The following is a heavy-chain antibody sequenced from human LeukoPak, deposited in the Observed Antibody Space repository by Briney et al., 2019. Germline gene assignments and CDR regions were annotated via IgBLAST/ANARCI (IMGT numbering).Heavy chain of an antibody. CDR3: ARVTGYTIEDYFDY. D-gene: IGHD3-9*01. CDR1: GGSIRSYY. CDR2: IYYSGST. V-gene: IGHV4-59*01. J-gene: IGHJ4*02. Sequence: PSETLPLTCTVSGGSIRSYYWSWIRQPPGKGLEWIGYIYYSGSTNYNPSLKSRVTISVDTSKNQFSLKLRSVTAADTAVYYCARVTGYTIEDYFDYWGQGTLVTVSS.